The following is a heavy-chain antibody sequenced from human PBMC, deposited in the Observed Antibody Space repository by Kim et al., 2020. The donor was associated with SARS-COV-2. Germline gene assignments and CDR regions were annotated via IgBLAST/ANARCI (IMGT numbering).Heavy chain of an antibody. Sequence: YADSGKGRSTISRDNSKNTLYMQMDSRRAEDTAVYYCARDGDMVRGVIDYWGQGTLVTVSS. D-gene: IGHD3-10*01. J-gene: IGHJ4*02. V-gene: IGHV3-33*01. CDR3: ARDGDMVRGVIDY.